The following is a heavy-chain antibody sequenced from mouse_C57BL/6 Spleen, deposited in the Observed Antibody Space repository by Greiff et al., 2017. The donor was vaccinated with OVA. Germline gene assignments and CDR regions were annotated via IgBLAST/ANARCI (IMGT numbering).Heavy chain of an antibody. CDR2: IYPGDGDT. CDR1: GYAFSSSW. J-gene: IGHJ2*01. V-gene: IGHV1-82*01. CDR3: ARSLSYYCDY. Sequence: SGPELVKPGASVKISCKASGYAFSSSWMNWVKQRPGKGLEWIGRIYPGDGDTNYNGKFKGKATLTADKSSSTAYMQLSSLTSDDSAVYFCARSLSYYCDYWGQGTTLTVSS.